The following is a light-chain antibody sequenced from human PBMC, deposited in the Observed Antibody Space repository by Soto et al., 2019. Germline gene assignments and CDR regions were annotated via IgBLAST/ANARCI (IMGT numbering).Light chain of an antibody. CDR3: QQRSNWPPWT. CDR1: QSVSSY. CDR2: DAS. Sequence: EIVLTQSPATLSXXPGERATLSCRASQSVSSYLAWYQQKPGQAPRLLIYDASNRATGIPARFSXXXXXXXXXXXXSSLEPEDFAVYYCQQRSNWPPWTFGQGTKVEIK. J-gene: IGKJ1*01. V-gene: IGKV3-11*01.